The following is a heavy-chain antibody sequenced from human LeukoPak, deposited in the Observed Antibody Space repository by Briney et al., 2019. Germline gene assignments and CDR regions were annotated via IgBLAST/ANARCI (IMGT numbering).Heavy chain of an antibody. J-gene: IGHJ4*02. CDR2: IYYSGST. D-gene: IGHD6-19*01. Sequence: SETLSLTCTVSGRSISSHYWSWIRQPPGKGLEWIGYIYYSGSTNYNPSLKSRVTISVDTSKNQFSLKLSAVTAADTAVYYCAIIAVDGTGYWGQGTLVTVSS. CDR1: GRSISSHY. V-gene: IGHV4-59*11. CDR3: AIIAVDGTGY.